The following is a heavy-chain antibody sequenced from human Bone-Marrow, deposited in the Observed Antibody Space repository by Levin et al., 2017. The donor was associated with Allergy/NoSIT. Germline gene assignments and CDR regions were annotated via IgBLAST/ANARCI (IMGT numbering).Heavy chain of an antibody. J-gene: IGHJ5*02. CDR2: IDMSSAYI. V-gene: IGHV3-21*06. CDR1: GFNFGTYH. Sequence: GASVKVSCVASGFNFGTYHMNWVRQAPGKGLEWVSSIDMSSAYIYYAHSVKGRFTVSRDNAKNSLYLQMNSLRVEDTAVYYCARGAQYNWFDPWGQGSLVTVSS. CDR3: ARGAQYNWFDP.